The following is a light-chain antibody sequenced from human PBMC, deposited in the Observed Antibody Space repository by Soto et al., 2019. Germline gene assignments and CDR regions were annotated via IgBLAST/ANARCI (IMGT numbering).Light chain of an antibody. CDR1: QSVSNNY. CDR3: HQRSNWPPDT. CDR2: GAS. V-gene: IGKV3-11*01. J-gene: IGKJ5*01. Sequence: EIVLTQSPCTLSLSPGERATLSCRAIQSVSNNYLAWYQQKPGQAPRLLIYGASTRATGVPARFSGSGSGTDFTLTISSLEPEDFAVYYCHQRSNWPPDTFGQGTRLE.